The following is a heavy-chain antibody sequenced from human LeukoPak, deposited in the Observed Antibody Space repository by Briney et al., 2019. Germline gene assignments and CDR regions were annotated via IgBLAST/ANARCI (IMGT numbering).Heavy chain of an antibody. CDR2: IYYSGST. CDR3: ARVGGEELVYCSGGSCSYFDY. V-gene: IGHV4-30-4*01. D-gene: IGHD2-15*01. Sequence: SETLSLTCTVSGGSISSGDYYWSWIRQPPGKGLEWIGYIYYSGSTYYNPSLKSRVTISVDASKNQFSLKLSSVTAAGTAVYYCARVGGEELVYCSGGSCSYFDYWGQGTLVTVSS. CDR1: GGSISSGDYY. J-gene: IGHJ4*02.